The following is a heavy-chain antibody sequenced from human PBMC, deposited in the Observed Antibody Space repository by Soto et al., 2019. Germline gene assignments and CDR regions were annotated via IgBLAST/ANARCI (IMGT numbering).Heavy chain of an antibody. V-gene: IGHV3-48*01. CDR2: ISSSSSTI. Sequence: GGSLRLSCAASGFTFSSYSMNWVRQAPGKGLEWVSYISSSSSTIYYADSVKGRFTISRDNAKNSLYLQMNSLRAEDTAVYYCARDGTDTYYDFWSGYYTTQNDWSDPWGQGTLVTVSS. CDR3: ARDGTDTYYDFWSGYYTTQNDWSDP. CDR1: GFTFSSYS. D-gene: IGHD3-3*01. J-gene: IGHJ5*02.